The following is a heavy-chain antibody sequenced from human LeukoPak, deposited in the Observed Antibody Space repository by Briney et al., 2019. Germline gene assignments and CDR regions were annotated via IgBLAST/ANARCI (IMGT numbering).Heavy chain of an antibody. CDR1: GYSFTTYW. J-gene: IGHJ4*02. D-gene: IGHD5-18*01. CDR3: VRSRGYSYGYSYYFDY. Sequence: GEPLQISCQGSGYSFTTYWIGWVRQLPGKGLEWMGITYPGDSETRYSPSFQGQVTISADKSISTAYLQWSSLKASDTAMYYCVRSRGYSYGYSYYFDYWGQGTLVTVSS. CDR2: TYPGDSET. V-gene: IGHV5-51*01.